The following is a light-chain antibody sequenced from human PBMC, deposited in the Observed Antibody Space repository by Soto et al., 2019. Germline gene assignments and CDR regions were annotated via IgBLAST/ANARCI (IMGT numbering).Light chain of an antibody. CDR1: ASDVGVYNY. CDR2: EVT. Sequence: QSVLTQPPSASGSLGQSVTISCTGTASDVGVYNYVSWYQQHPGKAPKLMIYEVTKRPSGVPDRFSGSKSGNTASLTVSGLQAEDEADYYCSSYAGSSTLYVFXTGTKLTVL. CDR3: SSYAGSSTLYV. J-gene: IGLJ1*01. V-gene: IGLV2-8*01.